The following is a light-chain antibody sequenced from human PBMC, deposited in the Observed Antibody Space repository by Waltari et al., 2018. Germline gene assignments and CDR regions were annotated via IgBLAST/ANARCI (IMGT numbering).Light chain of an antibody. V-gene: IGKV3D-7*01. Sequence: EIVMTQSPATLSLSPGENATLSCRTSQSINSGYLSWYQHKPGQSPRLLLYGTSTRATGIPARISGSGSGTDFTLTISSLQPEDFAVYXCQQXYNXVTFXPGTKVXI. CDR2: GTS. CDR3: QQXYNXVT. CDR1: QSINSGY. J-gene: IGKJ1*01.